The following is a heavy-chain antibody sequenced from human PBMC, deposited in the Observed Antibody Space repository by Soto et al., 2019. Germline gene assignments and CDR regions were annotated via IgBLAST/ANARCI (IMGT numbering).Heavy chain of an antibody. V-gene: IGHV4-31*03. J-gene: IGHJ1*01. Sequence: SETLSLTCTVSGGSISSGGYYWSWFRQHPGKALEWIGYIYFSGSTYYNPSLKSRVTISVDTSKNQFSLSLSSVTAADMAVYYCARFIDADSYFQQWGQGSLVTVSS. D-gene: IGHD3-16*02. CDR3: ARFIDADSYFQQ. CDR1: GGSISSGGYY. CDR2: IYFSGST.